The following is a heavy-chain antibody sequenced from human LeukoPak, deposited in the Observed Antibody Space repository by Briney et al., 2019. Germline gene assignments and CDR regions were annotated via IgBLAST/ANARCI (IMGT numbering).Heavy chain of an antibody. Sequence: GGSLRLSCAASGFTFSSYGMHWVRQAPGKGLEWVAFIRYDGSKKYYADSVKGRFTISRDNSKNTLYLQMNSLRAEDTAVYYCAKSGYNRFDYWGQGTLVTVSS. CDR1: GFTFSSYG. D-gene: IGHD5-24*01. CDR2: IRYDGSKK. V-gene: IGHV3-30*02. J-gene: IGHJ4*02. CDR3: AKSGYNRFDY.